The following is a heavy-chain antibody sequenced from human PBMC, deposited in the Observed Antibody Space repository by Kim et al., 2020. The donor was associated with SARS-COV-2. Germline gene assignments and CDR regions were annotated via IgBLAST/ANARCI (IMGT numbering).Heavy chain of an antibody. V-gene: IGHV1-8*01. CDR1: GYTFTSYD. J-gene: IGHJ4*02. CDR3: ARGPITMVRGVIGWTNRDYFDY. CDR2: MNPNSGNT. Sequence: ASVKVSCKASGYTFTSYDINWVRQATGQGLEWMGWMNPNSGNTGYAQKFQGRVTMTRNTSISTAYMELSSLRSEDTAVYYCARGPITMVRGVIGWTNRDYFDYWGQGTLVTVSS. D-gene: IGHD3-10*01.